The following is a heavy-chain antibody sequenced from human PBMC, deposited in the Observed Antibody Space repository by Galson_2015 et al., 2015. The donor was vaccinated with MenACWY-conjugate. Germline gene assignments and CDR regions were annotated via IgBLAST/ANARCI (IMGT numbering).Heavy chain of an antibody. CDR3: ARHPPGGRGLDV. D-gene: IGHD1-26*01. Sequence: QSGAEVKKPGESLKISCKGSGYSFTNYCIGWVRQMPGKGLEWMGLFNPANSETRYSPSFQGQVTISADESISTAYLQWTSLKASDTDMYYCARHPPGGRGLDVWGRGTTVTVSS. CDR2: FNPANSET. V-gene: IGHV5-51*01. CDR1: GYSFTNYC. J-gene: IGHJ6*02.